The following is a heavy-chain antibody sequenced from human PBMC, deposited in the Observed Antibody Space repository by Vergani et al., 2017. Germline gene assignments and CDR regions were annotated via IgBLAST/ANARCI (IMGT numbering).Heavy chain of an antibody. CDR1: GFSFSGYW. CDR2: IKSDGSIT. V-gene: IGHV3-74*01. CDR3: TKAGQYDSDNFHDS. J-gene: IGHJ1*01. D-gene: IGHD3-22*01. Sequence: EVQLVESGGGLIHPGGSLRLSCEGSGFSFSGYWMHWVRQSPEKGLVWVSRIKSDGSITNYADSVKGRFTISRDNAKNTLYLEMNSLRGDDTAVYYCTKAGQYDSDNFHDSWGQGALVTVAS.